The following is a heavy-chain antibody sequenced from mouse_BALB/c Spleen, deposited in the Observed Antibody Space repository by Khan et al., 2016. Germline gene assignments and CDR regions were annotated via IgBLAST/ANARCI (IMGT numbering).Heavy chain of an antibody. D-gene: IGHD2-2*01. CDR1: GYSITSDYA. V-gene: IGHV3-2*02. CDR2: ITYSGTT. CDR3: ARWLDAMDY. J-gene: IGHJ4*01. Sequence: EVQLQESGPGLVKPSQSLSLTCTVTGYSITSDYAWNWIRQFPGNKLEWMGYITYSGTTTYNPSLKSRISITRDTSKNQFFLQLNSVTTEDTATYYCARWLDAMDYWGQGTSVTVPS.